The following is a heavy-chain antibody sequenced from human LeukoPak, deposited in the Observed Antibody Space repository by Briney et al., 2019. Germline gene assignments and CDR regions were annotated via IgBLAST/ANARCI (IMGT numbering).Heavy chain of an antibody. D-gene: IGHD5-12*01. CDR1: GGSFSGYY. CDR3: ARDGYSGNDGL. J-gene: IGHJ4*02. V-gene: IGHV4-34*01. CDR2: INHSGST. Sequence: ASETLSLTCAVYGGSFSGYYWSWIRQPPGKGLEWIGEINHSGSTNYNPSLKSRVTISVDTSKNQFSLKLSSVTAADTAVYYCARDGYSGNDGLWGQGTLATVSS.